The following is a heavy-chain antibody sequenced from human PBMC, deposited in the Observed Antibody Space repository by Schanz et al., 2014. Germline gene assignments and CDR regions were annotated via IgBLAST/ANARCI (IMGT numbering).Heavy chain of an antibody. CDR3: ARERDQWDGNFCDF. Sequence: QVQLVQSGAEVKKPGASVKVSCKAFGYSFTSYYIHWVRQAPGQGLEWMATINPSGGSTSFAQKFQRRLIMTRATSTTTVHMELTSLRSEDTAVYYCARERDQWDGNFCDFWGQGTLVTVSS. CDR2: INPSGGST. D-gene: IGHD1-26*01. J-gene: IGHJ4*02. V-gene: IGHV1-46*01. CDR1: GYSFTSYY.